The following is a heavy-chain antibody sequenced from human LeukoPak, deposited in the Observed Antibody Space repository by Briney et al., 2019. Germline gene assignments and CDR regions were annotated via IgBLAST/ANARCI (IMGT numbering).Heavy chain of an antibody. J-gene: IGHJ4*02. CDR2: IYHTGTT. Sequence: SETLSLTCTISGGSVSDYYWSWIRQSPGKGLEWIGYIYHTGTTSYSPSLKSRVTISADTSQNQFSLKLSSVSAADTAVYYCASRKLGNDYWGQGTLVTVSS. V-gene: IGHV4-59*02. CDR3: ASRKLGNDY. D-gene: IGHD7-27*01. CDR1: GGSVSDYY.